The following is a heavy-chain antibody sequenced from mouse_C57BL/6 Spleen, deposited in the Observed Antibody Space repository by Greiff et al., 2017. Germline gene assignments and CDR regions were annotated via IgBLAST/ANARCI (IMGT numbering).Heavy chain of an antibody. Sequence: QVQLQQPGTELVKPGASVKLSCKASGYTFTSYWMHWVKQRPGQGLEWIGNINPSNGGTNYNEKFKSKATLTVDKSSSTAYMQLSSLTSEDSAVYYCAARGPPITTVVNYYAMDYWGQGTSVTVSS. J-gene: IGHJ4*01. CDR3: AARGPPITTVVNYYAMDY. D-gene: IGHD1-1*01. V-gene: IGHV1-53*01. CDR1: GYTFTSYW. CDR2: INPSNGGT.